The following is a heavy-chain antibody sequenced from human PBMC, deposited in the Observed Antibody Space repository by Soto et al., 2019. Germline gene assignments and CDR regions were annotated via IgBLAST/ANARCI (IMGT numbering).Heavy chain of an antibody. CDR3: ARTKCSGGSCYSWSLDY. J-gene: IGHJ4*02. V-gene: IGHV4-31*03. Sequence: SETLSLTCTVSGGSITTGGYYWSWIRQLPGKGLEWIGHRYYSESTYYNPSLKSRVSISLDTSKNQFSLQLSFVTAADTAMYYCARTKCSGGSCYSWSLDYWGAGTPVTVXS. D-gene: IGHD2-15*01. CDR1: GGSITTGGYY. CDR2: RYYSEST.